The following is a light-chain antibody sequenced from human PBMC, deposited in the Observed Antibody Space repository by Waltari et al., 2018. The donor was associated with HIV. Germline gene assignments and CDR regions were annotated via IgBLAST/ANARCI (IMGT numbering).Light chain of an antibody. CDR2: DAS. Sequence: EIVLTQSPATLSLSPGERATLSCRASQSVSTYLAWYQQKPGQAPRLLIYDASNRATGIPARFSGSGSGTDFTLTISSLEPEDFAVYYCQQRSYWPFTFGQGTKLGIK. V-gene: IGKV3-11*01. CDR3: QQRSYWPFT. CDR1: QSVSTY. J-gene: IGKJ2*01.